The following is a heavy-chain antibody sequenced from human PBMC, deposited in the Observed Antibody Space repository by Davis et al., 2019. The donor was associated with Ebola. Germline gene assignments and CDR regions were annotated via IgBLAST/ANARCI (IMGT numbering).Heavy chain of an antibody. Sequence: PSETLSLTCTVSGGSISSGHYYWGWIRQPPGKGLEWIGSIYHSGSTYYNPSLKSRVTISVDTSQNQLSLKLSSVTAADTAVYYCARDPGIAVAGTVYYYYYYMDVWGKGTTVTVSS. CDR2: IYHSGST. CDR1: GGSISSGHYY. CDR3: ARDPGIAVAGTVYYYYYYMDV. D-gene: IGHD6-19*01. J-gene: IGHJ6*03. V-gene: IGHV4-39*07.